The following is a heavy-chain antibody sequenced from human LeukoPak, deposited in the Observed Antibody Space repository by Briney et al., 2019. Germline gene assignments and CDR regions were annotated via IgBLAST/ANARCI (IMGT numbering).Heavy chain of an antibody. CDR1: GGSFSGYY. D-gene: IGHD3-22*01. J-gene: IGHJ4*02. Sequence: SETLSLTCAVSGGSFSGYYWSWIRQPPGKGLEWIGEINHSGSTNYNPSLKSRVTISVATSKNKFSLKLSSVAAADTAVYYCARPLLPYDSSGTMGYWGQGTLVTVSS. CDR3: ARPLLPYDSSGTMGY. V-gene: IGHV4-34*01. CDR2: INHSGST.